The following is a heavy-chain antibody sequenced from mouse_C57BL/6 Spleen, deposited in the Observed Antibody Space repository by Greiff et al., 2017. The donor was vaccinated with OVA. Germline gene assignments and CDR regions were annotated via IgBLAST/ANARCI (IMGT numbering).Heavy chain of an antibody. CDR1: GYTFTSHW. Sequence: QQSGPELVRPGASVKISCKAPGYTFTSHWMQWVRQRPGQGLEWIGEIFPGSGSTYYNEKFKGKATLTVDTSSSTAYMQLSSLTSEDTAVYFCARSTTVVEPWFAYWGQGTLVTVSA. J-gene: IGHJ3*01. CDR2: IFPGSGST. D-gene: IGHD1-1*01. V-gene: IGHV1-56*01. CDR3: ARSTTVVEPWFAY.